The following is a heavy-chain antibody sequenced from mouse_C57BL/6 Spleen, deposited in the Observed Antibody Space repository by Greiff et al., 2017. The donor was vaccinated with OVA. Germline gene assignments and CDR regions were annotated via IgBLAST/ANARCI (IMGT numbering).Heavy chain of an antibody. CDR2: ILPGSGST. Sequence: QVQLQQSGAELMKPGASVKLSCKASGYTFTGYWIEWVKQRPGHGLEWIGEILPGSGSTNYNEKFKGKATFTADTSSNTTYMQLSSLTTEDSAIYYCASQEEVYEGYYDVWGTGTTVTVAS. CDR1: GYTFTGYW. J-gene: IGHJ1*03. V-gene: IGHV1-9*01. CDR3: ASQEEVYEGYYDV. D-gene: IGHD2-12*01.